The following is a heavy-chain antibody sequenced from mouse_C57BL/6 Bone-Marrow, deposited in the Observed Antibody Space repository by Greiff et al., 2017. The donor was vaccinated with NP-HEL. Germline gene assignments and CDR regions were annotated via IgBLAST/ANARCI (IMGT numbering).Heavy chain of an antibody. V-gene: IGHV14-3*01. D-gene: IGHD1-1*01. J-gene: IGHJ1*03. Sequence: EVQLQQSVAELVRPGASVKLSCTASGFNIKNTYMHWVKQRPEQGLEWIGRIDPANGNTKYAPKFQGKATITADTSSNTAYLQLSSLTSEDTAIYYCARWYYYGSSPWYFDVWGTGTTVTVSS. CDR3: ARWYYYGSSPWYFDV. CDR1: GFNIKNTY. CDR2: IDPANGNT.